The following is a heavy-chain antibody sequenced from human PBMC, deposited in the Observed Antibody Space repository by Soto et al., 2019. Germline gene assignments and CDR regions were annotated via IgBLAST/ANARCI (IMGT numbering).Heavy chain of an antibody. CDR1: GFTFTSSA. CDR2: INTGSGNT. CDR3: GKENDFWSGYYYPFDY. Sequence: GASVKVSCKASGFTFTSSAVQWVRQARGQRLEWMGWINTGSGNTNYSQKFQGRVTIARDTSASTAYMELSSLTSEDTAVYYCGKENDFWSGYYYPFDYWGQGMLVTVSS. V-gene: IGHV1-3*04. D-gene: IGHD3-3*01. J-gene: IGHJ4*02.